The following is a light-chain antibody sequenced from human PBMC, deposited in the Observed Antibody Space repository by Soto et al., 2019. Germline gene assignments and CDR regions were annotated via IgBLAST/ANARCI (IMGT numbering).Light chain of an antibody. CDR1: QSVSSSY. Sequence: EIVLTQSSGTLSLSPGERATLSCRASQSVSSSYLAWYQQKPGQAPRLLIYGASSRATGIPDRFSGSGSGTDFTLTISRLEPEDFAVYYCQQYGSSPGLTVGGGTKVDSK. CDR2: GAS. V-gene: IGKV3-20*01. J-gene: IGKJ4*01. CDR3: QQYGSSPGLT.